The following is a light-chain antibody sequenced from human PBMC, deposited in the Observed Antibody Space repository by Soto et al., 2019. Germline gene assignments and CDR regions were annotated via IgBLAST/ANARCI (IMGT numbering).Light chain of an antibody. J-gene: IGLJ3*02. Sequence: QTVVTQEPSLTVSPGGTVTLTCASSIGAVTSGYYANWFQQKPGQAPRSLIYGTTNKHSWTPARFSGSLLGGKAALTLSGMQPEDEAEYYCLLYSGGALHWVFGGGTKLTVL. CDR3: LLYSGGALHWV. V-gene: IGLV7-43*01. CDR2: GTT. CDR1: IGAVTSGYY.